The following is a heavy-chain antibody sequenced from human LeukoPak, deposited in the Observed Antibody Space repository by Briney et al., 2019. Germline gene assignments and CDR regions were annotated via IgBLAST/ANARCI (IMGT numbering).Heavy chain of an antibody. CDR1: GFTFSSYS. V-gene: IGHV3-21*01. Sequence: GGSLRLSCAASGFTFSSYSMNWVRQAPGKGLEWVSSISSSSSYIYYADPVKGRFTISGDNAKNSLYLQMNSLRAEDTAVYYCATIFGRFDYWGQGTLATVSS. D-gene: IGHD3-3*01. J-gene: IGHJ4*02. CDR2: ISSSSSYI. CDR3: ATIFGRFDY.